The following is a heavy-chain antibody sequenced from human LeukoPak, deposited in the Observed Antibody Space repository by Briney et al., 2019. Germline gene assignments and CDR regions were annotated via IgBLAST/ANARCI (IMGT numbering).Heavy chain of an antibody. Sequence: PGGSLRLSCEASGFTFRSFSMSWVRQAPGKGLEWVANIKQDGNDKYYVDSVRGRFTISRDNAKNSVYLQMNSLRAEDTAVYFCARVGALSSSWLLYWGQGTLVTVSS. CDR3: ARVGALSSSWLLY. CDR2: IKQDGNDK. V-gene: IGHV3-7*01. J-gene: IGHJ4*02. CDR1: GFTFRSFS. D-gene: IGHD6-13*01.